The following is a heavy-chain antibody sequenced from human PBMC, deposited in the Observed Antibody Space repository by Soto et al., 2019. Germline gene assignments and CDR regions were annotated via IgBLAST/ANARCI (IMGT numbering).Heavy chain of an antibody. CDR3: ARVVRVVGATAFYYYYGMDV. V-gene: IGHV3-7*03. CDR2: IKQDGSEK. Sequence: WGSLRLSCAASGFTFSSYWMSWVRQAPGKGLEWVANIKQDGSEKYYVDSVKGRFTISRDNAKNSLYLQMNSLRAEDTAVYYCARVVRVVGATAFYYYYGMDVWGQGTTVTVSS. D-gene: IGHD1-26*01. J-gene: IGHJ6*02. CDR1: GFTFSSYW.